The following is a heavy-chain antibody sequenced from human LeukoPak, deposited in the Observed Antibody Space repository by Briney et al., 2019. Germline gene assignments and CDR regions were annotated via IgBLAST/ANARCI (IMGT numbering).Heavy chain of an antibody. Sequence: SSETLSLTCAVYGGSFSGYYWSWIRQPPGKGLEWIGEINHSGSTNYNPSLKSRVTISVDTSKNQFSLKLSSVTAADTAVYYCARGPSAGFDYWGQGTLVTVSS. D-gene: IGHD6-19*01. CDR3: ARGPSAGFDY. V-gene: IGHV4-34*01. J-gene: IGHJ4*02. CDR1: GGSFSGYY. CDR2: INHSGST.